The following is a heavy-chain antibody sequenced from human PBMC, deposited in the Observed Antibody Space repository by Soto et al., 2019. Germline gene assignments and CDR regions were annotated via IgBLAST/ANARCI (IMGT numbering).Heavy chain of an antibody. CDR3: TLRHDSSTGPID. V-gene: IGHV2-5*01. D-gene: IGHD3-16*01. Sequence: SGPTLVNPTQTLTLTCTVSGFSLTTSGMTLGWIRQPPGKAPEWLALAYEYSPSLQSRLTFTKDTSKNQVVLTMTNVDPGDTATYYCTLRHDSSTGPIDWGQGIQVTVSS. CDR2: AYE. CDR1: GFSLTTSGMT. J-gene: IGHJ4*02.